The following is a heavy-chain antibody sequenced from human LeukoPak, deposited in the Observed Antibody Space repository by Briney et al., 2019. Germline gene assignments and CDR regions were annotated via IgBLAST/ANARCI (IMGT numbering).Heavy chain of an antibody. CDR2: IYYSGST. D-gene: IGHD3-3*01. J-gene: IGHJ4*02. CDR1: GGSISSYY. Sequence: SETLSLTCTVSGGSISSYYGSWIRQPPGKGLEWIGYIYYSGSTNYNPSLKSRVTISVDTSKNQFSLKLSSVTAADTAVYYCARGPVYYDFWSGYYTWGQGTLVTVSS. CDR3: ARGPVYYDFWSGYYT. V-gene: IGHV4-59*01.